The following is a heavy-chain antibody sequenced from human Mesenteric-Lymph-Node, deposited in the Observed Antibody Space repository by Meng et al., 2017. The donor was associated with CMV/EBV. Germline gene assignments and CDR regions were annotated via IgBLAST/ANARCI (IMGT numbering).Heavy chain of an antibody. Sequence: SETLSLTCTVSGGSISSGGYYWSWIRQHPGKGLEWIGNTYYSGSAWYNPSLRSRVSISVDTSKNQFSLKLSSVTAADTAVYYCAKDSSYCSSTSCYQFDPWGQGTLVTVSS. CDR2: TYYSGSA. D-gene: IGHD2-2*01. CDR1: GGSISSGGYY. J-gene: IGHJ5*02. CDR3: AKDSSYCSSTSCYQFDP. V-gene: IGHV4-31*03.